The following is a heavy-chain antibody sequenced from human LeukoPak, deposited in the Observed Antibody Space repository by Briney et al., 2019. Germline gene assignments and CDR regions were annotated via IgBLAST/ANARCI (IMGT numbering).Heavy chain of an antibody. D-gene: IGHD3-22*01. CDR1: GFTFSSYC. V-gene: IGHV3-30*18. CDR3: AKPPWDYYDSSGYYFDY. CDR2: ISYDGSNK. J-gene: IGHJ4*02. Sequence: PGRSLRLSCAASGFTFSSYCMHWVRQAPGKGLEWVAVISYDGSNKYYADSVKDRFTISRDNSKNTLYLQMNSLRAEDTAVYYCAKPPWDYYDSSGYYFDYWGQGTLVTVSS.